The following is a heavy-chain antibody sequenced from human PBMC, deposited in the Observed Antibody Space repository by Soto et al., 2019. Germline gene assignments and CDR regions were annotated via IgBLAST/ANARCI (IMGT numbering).Heavy chain of an antibody. CDR1: GYSFTSYW. CDR2: IYPGDSDT. Sequence: GGSLKISCKGSGYSFTSYWIGWVRQMPGKGLEWMGIIYPGDSDTRYSPSFQGQVTISADKSISTAYLLWSSLKASDTAIYYCARGNRPPTWYLEHWGQGTPVTVPS. V-gene: IGHV5-51*01. J-gene: IGHJ1*01. CDR3: ARGNRPPTWYLEH. D-gene: IGHD1-1*01.